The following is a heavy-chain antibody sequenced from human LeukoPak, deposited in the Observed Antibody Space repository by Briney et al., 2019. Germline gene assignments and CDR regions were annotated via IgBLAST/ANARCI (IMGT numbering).Heavy chain of an antibody. V-gene: IGHV1-2*02. J-gene: IGHJ3*02. D-gene: IGHD4-17*01. CDR3: ARGEHGDYHDAFDI. Sequence: GASVKVSCKASGYTFTSYGISWVRQAPGQGLEWMGWVNSNSGGTNYAQKFQGRVTMTRDTSITTGYMELNRLISDDTAVYYCARGEHGDYHDAFDIWGQGTMVTVSS. CDR1: GYTFTSYG. CDR2: VNSNSGGT.